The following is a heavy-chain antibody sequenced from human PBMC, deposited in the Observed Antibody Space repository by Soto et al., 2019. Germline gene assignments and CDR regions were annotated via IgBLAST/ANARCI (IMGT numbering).Heavy chain of an antibody. CDR1: GFTFSNAW. V-gene: IGHV3-15*01. D-gene: IGHD2-2*02. CDR3: TTPLPYCSSTSCYNYFDY. Sequence: GGSLRLSCAASGFTFSNAWMSWVRQAPGKGLEWVGRIKSKTDGGTTDYAAPVKGRFTISRDDSKNTLYLQMNSLKTEDTAVYYFTTPLPYCSSTSCYNYFDYWGQGTLVTVSS. CDR2: IKSKTDGGTT. J-gene: IGHJ4*02.